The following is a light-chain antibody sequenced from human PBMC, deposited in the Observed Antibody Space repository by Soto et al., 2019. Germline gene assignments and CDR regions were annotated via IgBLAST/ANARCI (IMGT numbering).Light chain of an antibody. J-gene: IGLJ1*01. CDR3: SSFTTSYFYV. CDR2: EVN. Sequence: QSVLTQPASVSGSPGQSITISCTGTSSDVGGYDYVSWYQLHPGKAPKLMVFEVNNRPSGVSYRFSGSKSGNTASLTISGLQAGDEANYYCSSFTTSYFYVFGHGTKVTVL. V-gene: IGLV2-14*01. CDR1: SSDVGGYDY.